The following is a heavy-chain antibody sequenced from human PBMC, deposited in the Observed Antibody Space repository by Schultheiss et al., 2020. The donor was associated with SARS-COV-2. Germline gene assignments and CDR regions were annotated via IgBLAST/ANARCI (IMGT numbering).Heavy chain of an antibody. D-gene: IGHD5-18*01. Sequence: GESLKISCAASGFTFSSYSMNWVRQAPGKGLEWVSSISSSSSYIYYADSVKGRFTISRDNAKNSLYLQMNSLRAEDTAVYYCARVRGTGYGPETYFDYWGQGTLVTVSS. CDR1: GFTFSSYS. CDR2: ISSSSSYI. J-gene: IGHJ4*02. V-gene: IGHV3-21*01. CDR3: ARVRGTGYGPETYFDY.